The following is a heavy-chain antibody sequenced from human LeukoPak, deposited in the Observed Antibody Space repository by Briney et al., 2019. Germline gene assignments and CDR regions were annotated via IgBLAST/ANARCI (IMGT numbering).Heavy chain of an antibody. V-gene: IGHV3-23*01. J-gene: IGHJ4*02. CDR3: AKDVGALVGATLDY. D-gene: IGHD1-26*01. CDR2: ISGSGGST. CDR1: GFTFSSYA. Sequence: GGSLRLSCAASGFTFSSYAMSWVRQAPGKGLEWVSAISGSGGSTYYADSVKGRFTISRDNSKNTLYLQMNSLRAEDTAAYYCAKDVGALVGATLDYWGQGTLVTVSS.